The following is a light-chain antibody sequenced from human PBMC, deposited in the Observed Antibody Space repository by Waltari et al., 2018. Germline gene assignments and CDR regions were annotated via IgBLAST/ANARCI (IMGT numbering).Light chain of an antibody. V-gene: IGKV3-15*01. CDR3: QQYSDGTPWT. Sequence: EIVMTQSPSTVSVSPGERATLSCRATQGIGNNLACYQQRPGQAPRLLIYDASTRPTVVSGRFTGSGSGTEFSLTISGLQSEDFAIYYCQQYSDGTPWTFGQGTKVEI. CDR2: DAS. CDR1: QGIGNN. J-gene: IGKJ1*01.